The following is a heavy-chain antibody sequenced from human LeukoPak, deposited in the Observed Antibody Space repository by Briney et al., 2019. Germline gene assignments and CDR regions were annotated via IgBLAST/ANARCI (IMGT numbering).Heavy chain of an antibody. CDR1: GYSISSGYY. D-gene: IGHD6-6*01. CDR3: ASFEYSSSKG. V-gene: IGHV4-38-2*01. CDR2: IYHSGST. J-gene: IGHJ3*01. Sequence: PSETLSLTCAVSGYSISSGYYRGWIRQPPGKGLEWIGSIYHSGSTYYNPSLKSRVTISVDTSKNQFSLKLSSVTAADTAVYYCASFEYSSSKGWGQGTMVTVSS.